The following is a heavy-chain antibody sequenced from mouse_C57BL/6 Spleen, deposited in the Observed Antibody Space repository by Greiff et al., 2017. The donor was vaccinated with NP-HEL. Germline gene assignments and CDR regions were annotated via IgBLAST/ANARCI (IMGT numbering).Heavy chain of an antibody. V-gene: IGHV1-22*01. CDR3: AKEVLLWYWYFDV. CDR1: GYTFTDYN. D-gene: IGHD2-1*01. CDR2: INPNNGGT. J-gene: IGHJ1*03. Sequence: EVKLVESGPELVKPGASVKMSCKASGYTFTDYNMHWVKQSHGKSLEWIGYINPNNGGTSYNQKFKGKATLTVNKSSSTAYMELRSLTSEDSAVYYCAKEVLLWYWYFDVWGTGTTVTVSS.